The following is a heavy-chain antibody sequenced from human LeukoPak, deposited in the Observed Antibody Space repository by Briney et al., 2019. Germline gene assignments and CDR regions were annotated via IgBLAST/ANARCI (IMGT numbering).Heavy chain of an antibody. J-gene: IGHJ6*03. Sequence: PSETLSLTCAVYGGSFSGYYWSWIRQPPGKGLEWIGQINPSGSTNYNPSLKSRVTISVDTSKNQFSLKLSSVTAADTAVYYCARLNAWLVRRTYYYYYYMDVWGKGTTVTISS. CDR3: ARLNAWLVRRTYYYYYYMDV. V-gene: IGHV4-34*01. CDR1: GGSFSGYY. CDR2: INPSGST. D-gene: IGHD6-19*01.